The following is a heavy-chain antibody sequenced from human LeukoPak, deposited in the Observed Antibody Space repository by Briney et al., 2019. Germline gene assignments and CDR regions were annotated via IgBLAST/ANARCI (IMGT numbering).Heavy chain of an antibody. CDR2: ISGSGGST. CDR1: GFTFSSYA. Sequence: PGGSLRLSCAASGFTFSSYAMSWVRQAPGKGLEWVSAISGSGGSTYYADSVKGRFTISRDNSKNTLYPQMNSLRAEDTAVYYCATRLGYCSGGSCRGGYYFDYWGQGTLVTVSS. J-gene: IGHJ4*02. CDR3: ATRLGYCSGGSCRGGYYFDY. D-gene: IGHD2-15*01. V-gene: IGHV3-23*01.